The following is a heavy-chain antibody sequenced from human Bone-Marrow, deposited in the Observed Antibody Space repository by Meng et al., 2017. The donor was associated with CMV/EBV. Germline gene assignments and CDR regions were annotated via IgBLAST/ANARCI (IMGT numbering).Heavy chain of an antibody. CDR3: ASWGSITSAYDN. D-gene: IGHD3-16*01. J-gene: IGHJ4*02. CDR2: IFYSGST. Sequence: QLQLQESGPGLVKPSETLSRTCIVSGGSISGSSDYWGWIRQPPGKGLEWIGSIFYSGSTYYNPSLKSRVTISVDTSKNQFSLKLSSVTAADTAVYYCASWGSITSAYDNWGQGALVTVSS. CDR1: GGSISGSSDY. V-gene: IGHV4-39*01.